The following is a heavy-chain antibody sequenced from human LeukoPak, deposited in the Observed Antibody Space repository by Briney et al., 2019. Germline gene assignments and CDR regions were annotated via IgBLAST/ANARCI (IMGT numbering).Heavy chain of an antibody. D-gene: IGHD1-26*01. V-gene: IGHV4-34*01. CDR2: INHSGST. CDR3: ARGYVGPLPRNYYYYGMDV. CDR1: GGSFSGYY. Sequence: PETLSLTCAVYGGSFSGYYWSWIRQPPGKGLEWIGEINHSGSTNYNPSLKSRVTISVDTSKNQFSLKLSSVTAADTAVYYCARGYVGPLPRNYYYYGMDVWGKGTTVTVSS. J-gene: IGHJ6*04.